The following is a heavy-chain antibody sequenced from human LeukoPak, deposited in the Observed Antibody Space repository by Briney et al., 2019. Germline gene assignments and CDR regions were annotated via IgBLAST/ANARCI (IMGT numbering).Heavy chain of an antibody. CDR3: AKDGVEDTALGIPGDY. Sequence: PGGSLRLSCAASGFTFSNYGMHWVRQAPGKGLEWVAFIHYDGTNKYYADSVKGRFTISRDNSKNTLYLQMNSLRVEDTAVFYCAKDGVEDTALGIPGDYWGQGTLVTVSP. V-gene: IGHV3-30*02. CDR1: GFTFSNYG. D-gene: IGHD5-18*01. CDR2: IHYDGTNK. J-gene: IGHJ4*02.